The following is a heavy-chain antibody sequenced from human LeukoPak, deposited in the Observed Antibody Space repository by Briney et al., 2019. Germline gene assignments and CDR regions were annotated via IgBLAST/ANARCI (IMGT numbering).Heavy chain of an antibody. D-gene: IGHD6-13*01. CDR3: ARDGSLHSSSWYAFDI. CDR1: GGSISSYY. J-gene: IGHJ3*02. CDR2: IYYSGST. V-gene: IGHV4-59*01. Sequence: SETLSLTCTVSGGSISSYYWSWIRQPPGKGLEWIGYIYYSGSTNYNPSLKSRVTISVDTSKNQFSLKLSSVTAADTAVYYCARDGSLHSSSWYAFDIWGQGTMVTVSS.